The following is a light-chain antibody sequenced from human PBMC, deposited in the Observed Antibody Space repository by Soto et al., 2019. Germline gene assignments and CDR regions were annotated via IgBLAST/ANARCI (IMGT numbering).Light chain of an antibody. CDR2: GAS. CDR1: QALSSSS. Sequence: EILLTQPPGTLSLSPGESGTLSCRAGQALSSSSLAWYQQKPGQAPRLLIYGASTRASGIPDRFSGGGSGTDFTLTISRLEPEDFAVYYCHQYGSSPLTFGGGTKVDIK. CDR3: HQYGSSPLT. J-gene: IGKJ4*01. V-gene: IGKV3-20*01.